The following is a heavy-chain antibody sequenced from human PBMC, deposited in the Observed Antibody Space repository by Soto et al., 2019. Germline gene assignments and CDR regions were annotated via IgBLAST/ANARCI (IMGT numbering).Heavy chain of an antibody. V-gene: IGHV3-21*04. J-gene: IGHJ4*02. CDR1: GFTFISYS. CDR2: ISSSSSYI. Sequence: GWSLRLACASSGFTFISYSMKWVRQAPGKGLEWVSSISSSSSYIYYADSVKGRFTISRDNAKNPLYLQMNSLRAEDTAVYYCARGYDSSGYYSDYFDYWGQGTLVTVSS. CDR3: ARGYDSSGYYSDYFDY. D-gene: IGHD3-22*01.